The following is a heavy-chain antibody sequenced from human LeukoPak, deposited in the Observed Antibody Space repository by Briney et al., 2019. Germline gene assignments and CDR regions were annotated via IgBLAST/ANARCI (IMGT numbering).Heavy chain of an antibody. D-gene: IGHD5-18*01. V-gene: IGHV4-31*03. CDR3: ARDSGVRYSYGYGYYFDY. CDR1: GGSISSGGYY. CDR2: IYYSGST. J-gene: IGHJ4*02. Sequence: SETLSLTCTVSGGSISSGGYYWSWVRQHPGRGVEWIGYIYYSGSTYYNPSLKSRVTISVDTSKTQFSLKLSSVTAADTAVYYCARDSGVRYSYGYGYYFDYWGQGTLVTVSS.